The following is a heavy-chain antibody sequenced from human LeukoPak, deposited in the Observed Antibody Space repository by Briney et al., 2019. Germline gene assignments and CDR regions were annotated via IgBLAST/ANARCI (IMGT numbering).Heavy chain of an antibody. J-gene: IGHJ4*02. CDR3: TRDPHALDF. CDR2: ITSSSSTI. V-gene: IGHV3-48*02. CDR1: GFTFSSYS. Sequence: GGSLRLSCAASGFTFSSYSMNWVRQAPGKGLEWVAYITSSSSTIYYADSVKGRFTISRDNAKNSLYLQMNSLSDEDTAVYYCTRDPHALDFWGQGTLVTVSS.